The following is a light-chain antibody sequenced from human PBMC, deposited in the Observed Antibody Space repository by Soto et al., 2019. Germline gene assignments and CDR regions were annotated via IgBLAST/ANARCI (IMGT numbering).Light chain of an antibody. CDR1: SGDIGSYNR. CDR2: EVT. CDR3: SSYTNINTRACV. Sequence: QSALTQPASVSGSPGQAITISCTGTSGDIGSYNRVSWYQQHPGKAPKLIIYEVTDRPSGVSNRFSGSKSGNTASLTISGLHAEDEAEYYCSSYTNINTRACVFGTGTKLTGL. V-gene: IGLV2-14*01. J-gene: IGLJ1*01.